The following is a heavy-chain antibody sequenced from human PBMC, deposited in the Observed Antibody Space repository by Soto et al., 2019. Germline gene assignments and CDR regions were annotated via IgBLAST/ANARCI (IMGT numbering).Heavy chain of an antibody. D-gene: IGHD6-19*01. CDR2: IYYSGST. CDR3: ARSRYSGWYLYAFDI. CDR1: GGSISSYY. J-gene: IGHJ3*02. V-gene: IGHV4-59*01. Sequence: PSETLSLTCTVSGGSISSYYWSWIRQPPGKGLEWIGYIYYSGSTNYNPSLKSRVTISVDTSKNQFSLKLSSVTAADTAVYYCARSRYSGWYLYAFDIWGQGTMVTVSS.